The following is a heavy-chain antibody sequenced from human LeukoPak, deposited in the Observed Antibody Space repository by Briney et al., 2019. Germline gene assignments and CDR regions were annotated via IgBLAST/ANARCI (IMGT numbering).Heavy chain of an antibody. J-gene: IGHJ4*02. D-gene: IGHD2-21*01. Sequence: SETLSLTCTVSGGSISSYYWSWTRQPAEKGLEWIGHIYPGGTTSYNPSLKSRVTMSVDTSKNQFSLRLTSVIAADTAVYYCARDLLWWGQGTLVTVSS. V-gene: IGHV4-4*07. CDR1: GGSISSYY. CDR2: IYPGGTT. CDR3: ARDLLW.